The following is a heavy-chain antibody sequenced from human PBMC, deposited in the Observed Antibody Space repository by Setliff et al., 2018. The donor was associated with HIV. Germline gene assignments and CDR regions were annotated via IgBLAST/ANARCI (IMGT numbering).Heavy chain of an antibody. D-gene: IGHD4-17*01. CDR2: IIPIFGTA. V-gene: IGHV1-69*13. Sequence: SVKVSCKASGYIFISYGISWVRQAPGHGLEWMGGIIPIFGTANYAQNFQGRVTITADASTSTAYMALSSLRSEDTAVYYCARADPFVTERSHDFGGNSGGWFDPWGQGTLVTVSS. CDR1: GYIFISYG. CDR3: ARADPFVTERSHDFGGNSGGWFDP. J-gene: IGHJ5*02.